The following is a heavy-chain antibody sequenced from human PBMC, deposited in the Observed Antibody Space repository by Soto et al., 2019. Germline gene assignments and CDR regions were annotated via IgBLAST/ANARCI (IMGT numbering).Heavy chain of an antibody. Sequence: QVQLVDSGGGLVKPGGSLRLSCAASGFTFSDYYMNWIRQAPGKGLEWVSYITSGAITIYYPDSVKGRFTISRDTAKNSLYLQVKSLRAEDTAVYYGAGQYISSSVEFWGQGTLVTVSS. D-gene: IGHD6-6*01. CDR2: ITSGAITI. CDR3: AGQYISSSVEF. CDR1: GFTFSDYY. J-gene: IGHJ4*02. V-gene: IGHV3-11*01.